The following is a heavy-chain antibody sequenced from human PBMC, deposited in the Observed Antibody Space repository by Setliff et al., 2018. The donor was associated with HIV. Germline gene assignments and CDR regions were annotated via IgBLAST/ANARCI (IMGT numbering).Heavy chain of an antibody. Sequence: GGSLRLSCTASGFTFGDYAMSWVRQAPGKGLEWVGFIRSKSYSATTEYAASVKGRFIISRDDSKGIAYLQMNSLKTEDTAVYYCIRDPPQYYYDSGSYYWGQGTLVTV. D-gene: IGHD3-10*01. V-gene: IGHV3-49*04. CDR1: GFTFGDYA. J-gene: IGHJ4*02. CDR2: IRSKSYSATT. CDR3: IRDPPQYYYDSGSYY.